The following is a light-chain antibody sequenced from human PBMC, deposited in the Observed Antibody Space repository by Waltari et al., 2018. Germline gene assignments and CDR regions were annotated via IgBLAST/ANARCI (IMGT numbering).Light chain of an antibody. V-gene: IGLV2-14*03. CDR1: SSDSGTHDY. CDR3: NSYTSSSTRV. CDR2: DVS. Sequence: QSALTQPASVSGSPGQSITISCTGTSSDSGTHDYVSWYQQYPGEAPKLMIFDVSNRPSGVSHRFSGSKSGNTASLTISGLQAEDEADYYCNSYTSSSTRVFGTGTKVTVL. J-gene: IGLJ1*01.